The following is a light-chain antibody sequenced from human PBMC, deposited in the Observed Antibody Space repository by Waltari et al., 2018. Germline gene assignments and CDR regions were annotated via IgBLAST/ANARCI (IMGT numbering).Light chain of an antibody. CDR2: DAS. CDR3: QQYNRWPPIT. J-gene: IGKJ5*01. Sequence: IVLTQTPATLYVSAGETATLSCRASQSVSSNVAWYQKKPGQAPRLLIYDASTRATSIPARFRGSGSGTEFTLTISSLQSEDFAVYYCQQYNRWPPITFGQGTRLEIK. V-gene: IGKV3-15*01. CDR1: QSVSSN.